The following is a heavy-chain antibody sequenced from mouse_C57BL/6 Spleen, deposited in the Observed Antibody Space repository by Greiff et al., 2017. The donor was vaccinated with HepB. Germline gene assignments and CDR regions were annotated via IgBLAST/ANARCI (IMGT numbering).Heavy chain of an antibody. D-gene: IGHD1-1*01. J-gene: IGHJ1*03. Sequence: QVQLQQSGAELARPGASVKLSCKASGYTFTSYGISWVKQRTGQGLEWIGEIYPRSGNTYYNEKFKGKATLTADKSSSTAYMELRSPTSEDSAVYFCARDDYGSSSYWYFDVWGTGTTVTVSS. CDR3: ARDDYGSSSYWYFDV. V-gene: IGHV1-81*01. CDR2: IYPRSGNT. CDR1: GYTFTSYG.